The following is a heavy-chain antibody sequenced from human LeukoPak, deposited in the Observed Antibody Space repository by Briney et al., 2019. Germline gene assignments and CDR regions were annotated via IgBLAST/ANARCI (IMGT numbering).Heavy chain of an antibody. J-gene: IGHJ4*02. Sequence: PSQTLSLTCTVSGGSISSGSYYWSWIRQPAGKGLEWIGRIYTSGSTNYNPSLKSRVTISVDTSKNQFSLKLSSVTAADTAVYYCARVAYSSSWYLIWGQGTLVTVSS. D-gene: IGHD6-13*01. CDR1: GGSISSGSYY. CDR3: ARVAYSSSWYLI. V-gene: IGHV4-61*02. CDR2: IYTSGST.